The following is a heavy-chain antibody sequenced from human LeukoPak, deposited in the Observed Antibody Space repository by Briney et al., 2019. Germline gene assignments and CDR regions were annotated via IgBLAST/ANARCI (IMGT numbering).Heavy chain of an antibody. Sequence: PSETLSLTCSVSGGSISNSLYYWAWIRQPPGKGLEWIGSIYNSGSTYYNSLLKSRVTISGDTSKNQFSLKLSSVTAADTAVYYCATHEIRGAQSGFFSYYFDNWGQGTLVTVSS. CDR1: GGSISNSLYY. CDR2: IYNSGST. D-gene: IGHD3-16*01. J-gene: IGHJ4*02. CDR3: ATHEIRGAQSGFFSYYFDN. V-gene: IGHV4-39*01.